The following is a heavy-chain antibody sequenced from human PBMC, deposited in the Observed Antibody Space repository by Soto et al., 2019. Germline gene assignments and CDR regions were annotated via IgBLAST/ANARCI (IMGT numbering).Heavy chain of an antibody. CDR3: ARGGYTGSSYYYYGLDV. D-gene: IGHD1-26*01. J-gene: IGHJ6*01. CDR2: MNPNSDNT. V-gene: IGHV1-8*01. Sequence: QVHLVQSGAEVKKPGASVKVSCKASGYTFTSYDIHWVRQATGQGLEWMGRMNPNSDNTGFGQKFQGRVTMTRNPSISTAYMELNSLKSEDTAIYYCARGGYTGSSYYYYGLDVW. CDR1: GYTFTSYD.